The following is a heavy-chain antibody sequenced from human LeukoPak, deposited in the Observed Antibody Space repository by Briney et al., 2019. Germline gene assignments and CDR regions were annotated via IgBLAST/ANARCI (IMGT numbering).Heavy chain of an antibody. J-gene: IGHJ4*02. CDR2: ISSDGINK. D-gene: IGHD6-19*01. V-gene: IGHV3-30-3*01. CDR3: ARDVSGWYYFDY. CDR1: GFTFSDYA. Sequence: PGGSLRLSCAASGFTFSDYAVHWVRQAPGKGLEWVALISSDGINKYYADSVKGRFTISRDNSKNTLYLQMISLRPEDTAFYYCARDVSGWYYFDYWGQGTLVTVSS.